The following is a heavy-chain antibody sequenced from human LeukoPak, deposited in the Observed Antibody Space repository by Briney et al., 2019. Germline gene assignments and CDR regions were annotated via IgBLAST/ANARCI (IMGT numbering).Heavy chain of an antibody. Sequence: ASVKVSCKTSGYTFTTHSVHWVRQAPGQRLEWMGWINTANGDKGYLQKFQGRVTITSDTSASTGYMEMSSLRSEDTAVYYCASKPRGESRPFDYWGQGTLVTVSS. D-gene: IGHD3-16*01. CDR1: GYTFTTHS. J-gene: IGHJ4*02. CDR3: ASKPRGESRPFDY. V-gene: IGHV1-3*04. CDR2: INTANGDK.